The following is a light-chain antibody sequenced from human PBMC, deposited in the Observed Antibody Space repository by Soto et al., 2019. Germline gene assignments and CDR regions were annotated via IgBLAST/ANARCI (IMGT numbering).Light chain of an antibody. V-gene: IGKV3-20*01. CDR1: QSISSSF. J-gene: IGKJ1*01. CDR2: GAS. CDR3: QHYGSSPWT. Sequence: EVVLTQSPGTLSLSPGERATLSCRASQSISSSFLVWYQQKPGQAPRLLIYGASNRATDIPDRFSGSGSGKDCTLTISRLEPEDSEAYYCQHYGSSPWTFGQGTKGEIK.